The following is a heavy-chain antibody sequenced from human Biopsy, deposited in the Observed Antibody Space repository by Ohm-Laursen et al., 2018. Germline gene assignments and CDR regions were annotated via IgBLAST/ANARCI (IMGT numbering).Heavy chain of an antibody. J-gene: IGHJ6*02. CDR3: GRGQTVAPGYYGMDV. V-gene: IGHV3-21*01. Sequence: SLRLSCAASGFTFSPYSMNWVRQAPGQGLEWVSSISSSGSFIYFADSVKGRFTTSRDNARNSLYLQMNSLRAEDTAVYYCGRGQTVAPGYYGMDVWGQGTTVTVSS. D-gene: IGHD4-17*01. CDR1: GFTFSPYS. CDR2: ISSSGSFI.